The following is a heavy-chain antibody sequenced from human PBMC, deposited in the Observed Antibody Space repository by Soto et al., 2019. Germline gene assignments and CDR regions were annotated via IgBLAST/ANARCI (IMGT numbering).Heavy chain of an antibody. V-gene: IGHV4-61*01. J-gene: IGHJ6*02. CDR1: GGSVSSGSYY. CDR3: ARDLWGYCGADCYPLDV. D-gene: IGHD2-21*02. CDR2: MYNTGST. Sequence: LSETLSLTCTVSGGSVSSGSYYWSWIRQPPGKGLEWIGYMYNTGSTIYNPSLKSRVTISVDTSKNQFSLKLNSVTAADTAVYYCARDLWGYCGADCYPLDVWGQGTTVTVSS.